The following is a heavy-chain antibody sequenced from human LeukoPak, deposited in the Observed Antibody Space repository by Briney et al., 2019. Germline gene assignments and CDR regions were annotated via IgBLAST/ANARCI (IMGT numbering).Heavy chain of an antibody. CDR3: ARGGSLAYYYDRGLDY. CDR1: GDSISSYY. Sequence: SETLSLTCTVSGDSISSYYWSWIRQPPGKGLEWIGYIYYSGSTNYNPSLKSRVTISVDTSKNQFSLKLSSVTAADTAVYYCARGGSLAYYYDRGLDYWGQGTLVTVSS. CDR2: IYYSGST. J-gene: IGHJ4*02. V-gene: IGHV4-59*01. D-gene: IGHD3-10*02.